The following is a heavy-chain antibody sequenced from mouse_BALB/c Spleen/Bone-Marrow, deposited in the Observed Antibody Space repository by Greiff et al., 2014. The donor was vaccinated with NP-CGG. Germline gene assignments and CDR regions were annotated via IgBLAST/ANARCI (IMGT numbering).Heavy chain of an antibody. D-gene: IGHD2-4*01. V-gene: IGHV1-87*01. J-gene: IGHJ4*01. CDR1: GYTFTTYW. CDR3: VRWGITTVMDY. CDR2: IYPGDGDA. Sequence: SGAELARPGASVKLSCKASGYTFTTYWMQWVKQRPGQGLECIGAIYPGDGDARYTQKFKGKASLTADKSSSTAYMQLSSLASEDSAVYYCVRWGITTVMDYWGQGTSVTVSS.